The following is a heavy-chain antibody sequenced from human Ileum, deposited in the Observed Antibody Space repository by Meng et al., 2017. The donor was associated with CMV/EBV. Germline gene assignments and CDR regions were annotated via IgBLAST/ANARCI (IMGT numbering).Heavy chain of an antibody. Sequence: GSGPGVVRPSAAVSPTGSVFGGSSITSLWTWVRQPPGKGMEWIGGINAGGSTNDNHSLKSRVTMSVDTSKNQFSLKVTSVTAADTAVYYCAREENTVNQFEYWGQGTLVTVSS. J-gene: IGHJ4*02. D-gene: IGHD4-17*01. CDR2: INAGGST. V-gene: IGHV4-4*07. CDR1: GGSSITSL. CDR3: AREENTVNQFEY.